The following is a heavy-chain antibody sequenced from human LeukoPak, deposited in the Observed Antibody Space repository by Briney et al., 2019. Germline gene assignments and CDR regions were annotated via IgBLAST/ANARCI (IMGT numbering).Heavy chain of an antibody. Sequence: PSETLSLTCTVSGGSISSSSYYWGWIRQPPGKGLEWIGSIYYSGSTYYNPSLKSRVTISVDTSKNQFSLKLSSVTAADTAVYYCARRKYDFWSGYSDDWGQGTLVTVSS. D-gene: IGHD3-3*01. CDR2: IYYSGST. CDR3: ARRKYDFWSGYSDD. J-gene: IGHJ4*02. CDR1: GGSISSSSYY. V-gene: IGHV4-39*01.